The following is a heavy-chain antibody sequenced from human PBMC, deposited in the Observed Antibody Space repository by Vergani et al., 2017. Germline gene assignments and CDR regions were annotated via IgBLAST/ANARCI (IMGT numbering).Heavy chain of an antibody. J-gene: IGHJ4*02. D-gene: IGHD2-15*01. V-gene: IGHV4-59*01. CDR2: IYYSGST. CDR1: GGSISSYY. CDR3: ARGYRPYCSGGSCPFDD. Sequence: QVQLQESGPGLVKPSETLSLTCTVSGGSISSYYWSWIRQPPGKGLEWIGYIYYSGSTNYNPSLKSRVTISVDTSKNQFSLKLSSVTAADTAVYYCARGYRPYCSGGSCPFDDWGQGTLVTVSS.